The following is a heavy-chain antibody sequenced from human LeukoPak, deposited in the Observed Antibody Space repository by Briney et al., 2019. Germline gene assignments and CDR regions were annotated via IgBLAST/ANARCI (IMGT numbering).Heavy chain of an antibody. CDR3: ARDLKMATISYASDI. D-gene: IGHD5-24*01. V-gene: IGHV1-69*13. J-gene: IGHJ3*02. Sequence: SVKVSCKASGGTFSSYAISWVRQAPGQGLEWMGGIIPIFGTANYAQKFQGRVTITADESTSTAYMELSSLRSEDTAVYYCARDLKMATISYASDIWGQGTMVTVSS. CDR1: GGTFSSYA. CDR2: IIPIFGTA.